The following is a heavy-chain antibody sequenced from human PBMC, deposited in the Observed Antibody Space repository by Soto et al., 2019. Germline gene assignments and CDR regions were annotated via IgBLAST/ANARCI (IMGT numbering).Heavy chain of an antibody. CDR1: GYTFTAYA. CDR2: INAGNGNT. Sequence: QVQLVQSGAEEKKPGASVKVSCKASGYTFTAYAMHWVRQAPGQRLEWMGWINAGNGNTKYSQKFQVRVTITMDTSASTDYMELSSLKSEDTAVYYCASAVAVLADFDYWGQGTHVNVSS. D-gene: IGHD6-19*01. CDR3: ASAVAVLADFDY. J-gene: IGHJ4*02. V-gene: IGHV1-3*05.